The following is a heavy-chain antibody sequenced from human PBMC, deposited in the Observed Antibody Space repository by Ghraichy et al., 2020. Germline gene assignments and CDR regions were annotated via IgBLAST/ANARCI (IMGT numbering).Heavy chain of an antibody. CDR2: ISYDGSNK. D-gene: IGHD3-9*01. Sequence: LRLSCAASGFTFSSYAMHWVRQAPGKGLEWVAVISYDGSNKYYADSVKGRFTISRDNSKNTLYLQMNSLRAEDTAVYYCARDAHFDWLPSGYMDVWGKGTTVTVSS. CDR3: ARDAHFDWLPSGYMDV. V-gene: IGHV3-30*04. J-gene: IGHJ6*03. CDR1: GFTFSSYA.